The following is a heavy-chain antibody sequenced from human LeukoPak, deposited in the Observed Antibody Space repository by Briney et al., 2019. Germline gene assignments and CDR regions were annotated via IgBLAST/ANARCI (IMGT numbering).Heavy chain of an antibody. Sequence: ASVKVSCKASGYTFTGYYMHWVRQAPGQGLEWMGWINPNSGGTNYVQKFQGWVTMTRDTSISTAYMELSRLRSDDTAVYYCARESGDSYFDYWGQGTLVTVSS. CDR2: INPNSGGT. V-gene: IGHV1-2*04. CDR3: ARESGDSYFDY. D-gene: IGHD2-21*02. CDR1: GYTFTGYY. J-gene: IGHJ4*02.